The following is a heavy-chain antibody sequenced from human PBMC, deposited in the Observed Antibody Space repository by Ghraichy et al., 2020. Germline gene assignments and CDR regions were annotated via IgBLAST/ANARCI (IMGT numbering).Heavy chain of an antibody. J-gene: IGHJ4*02. Sequence: ETLSLTCTVSGGSISTTSYHWGWVRQPPGKGLEWIGSIFYSGNTYYSPSLQSRVTISVDTSKNRFSLTLSSMTAADTAVYFCTREAAGAADYWGQGTLVTVSS. CDR3: TREAAGAADY. V-gene: IGHV4-39*02. CDR2: IFYSGNT. CDR1: GGSISTTSYH. D-gene: IGHD6-25*01.